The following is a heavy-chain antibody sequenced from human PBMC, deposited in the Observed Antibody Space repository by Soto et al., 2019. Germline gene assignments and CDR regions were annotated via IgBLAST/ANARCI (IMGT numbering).Heavy chain of an antibody. CDR3: ARDAAYCSGGSCFPYYYYYYGMDV. D-gene: IGHD2-15*01. Sequence: GGSLRLSCAASGFTFSSYAMHWVRQAPGKGLEYVSAISSNGGSTYYANSVKGRFTISRDNSKNTLYLQMGSLRAEDMAVYYCARDAAYCSGGSCFPYYYYYYGMDVWGQGTTVTVSS. J-gene: IGHJ6*02. V-gene: IGHV3-64*01. CDR2: ISSNGGST. CDR1: GFTFSSYA.